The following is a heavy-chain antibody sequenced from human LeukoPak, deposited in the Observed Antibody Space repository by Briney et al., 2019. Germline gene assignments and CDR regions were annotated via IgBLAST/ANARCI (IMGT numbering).Heavy chain of an antibody. CDR2: INPNSGGT. CDR1: GYTFTGYY. V-gene: IGHV1-2*02. J-gene: IGHJ4*02. CDR3: ARVVVVAAAPHLDY. D-gene: IGHD2-15*01. Sequence: GASVKVSCKASGYTFTGYYMHWVRQAPGQGLEWMGWINPNSGGTNYAQKFQGRVTMTRDTSISTAYMELSRLRSDDTAVYYCARVVVVAAAPHLDYWGQGTLVTVSS.